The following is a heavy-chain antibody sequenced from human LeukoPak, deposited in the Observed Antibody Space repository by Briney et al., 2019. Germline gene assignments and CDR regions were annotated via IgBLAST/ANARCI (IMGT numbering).Heavy chain of an antibody. CDR2: IYSGCST. V-gene: IGHV3-53*01. J-gene: IGHJ4*02. CDR1: GFHVSSNY. CDR3: ARDRYCSGGSCYSEY. D-gene: IGHD2-15*01. Sequence: PGGSLRLSCAASGFHVSSNYMSWVRQAPGKGLEWGSVIYSGCSTFYADSVKGRFTIYRDNSKHTLYLQMNSLIDEDTAVYYCARDRYCSGGSCYSEYWGQGTLVTVSS.